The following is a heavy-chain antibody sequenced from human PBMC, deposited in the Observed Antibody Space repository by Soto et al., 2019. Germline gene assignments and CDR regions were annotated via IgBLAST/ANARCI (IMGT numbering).Heavy chain of an antibody. CDR3: TRQIDDSVTGHFYQNYFDS. V-gene: IGHV5-10-1*01. J-gene: IGHJ4*02. CDR1: GYSFGGYW. CDR2: IDPSDSQT. Sequence: PGASLKISCKGSGYSFGGYWITWVRQKPGKGLEWMGMIDPSDSQTYYSPFLRGHIIITATTSSTAEFVQWSSLSASDTAMYYCTRQIDDSVTGHFYQNYFDSWGQGTPVTVSS. D-gene: IGHD3-9*01.